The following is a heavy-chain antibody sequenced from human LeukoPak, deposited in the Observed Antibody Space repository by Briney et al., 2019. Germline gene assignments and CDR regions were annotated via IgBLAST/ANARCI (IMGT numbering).Heavy chain of an antibody. D-gene: IGHD1-14*01. V-gene: IGHV1-46*01. Sequence: GASVKVSCKASGYTFTSYYMHWVRQAPGQGLEWMGIINPSGGSTSYAQKFQGRVTMTRDTSTSTVYMDLSSLRSEDTAVYYCARSSGRSPNRDYMDVWGKGTTVTISS. CDR2: INPSGGST. J-gene: IGHJ6*03. CDR3: ARSSGRSPNRDYMDV. CDR1: GYTFTSYY.